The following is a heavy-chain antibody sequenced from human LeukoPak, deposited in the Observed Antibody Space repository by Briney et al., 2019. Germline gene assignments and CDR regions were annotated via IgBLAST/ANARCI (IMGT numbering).Heavy chain of an antibody. Sequence: PSETLSLTCTVSGGSISSSSYYSGWIRHPPGKGLEWIGSIYYSGSTYYNPSLKSRVTISVDTSKNQFSLKLSSVTAADTAVYYCAVGRPSRGVIDAFDIWGQGTMVTVSS. CDR2: IYYSGST. CDR1: GGSISSSSYY. V-gene: IGHV4-39*01. D-gene: IGHD3-10*01. J-gene: IGHJ3*02. CDR3: AVGRPSRGVIDAFDI.